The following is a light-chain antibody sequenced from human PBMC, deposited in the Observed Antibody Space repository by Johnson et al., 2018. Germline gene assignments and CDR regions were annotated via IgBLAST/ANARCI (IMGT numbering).Light chain of an antibody. Sequence: QSVLTQPPSVSAAPGQKVTISCSGSSSNIGNNYVSWYQQLPGTAPKLLIYENNKRPSGIPDRFSGSKSGPSAALGITGLQTGDEADYYCGTWDSSLSAGNVFGTGTKVTVL. CDR2: ENN. V-gene: IGLV1-51*02. CDR3: GTWDSSLSAGNV. CDR1: SSNIGNNY. J-gene: IGLJ1*01.